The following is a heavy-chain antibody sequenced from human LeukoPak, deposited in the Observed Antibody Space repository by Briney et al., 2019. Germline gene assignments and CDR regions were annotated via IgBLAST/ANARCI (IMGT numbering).Heavy chain of an antibody. J-gene: IGHJ4*02. CDR3: LVSSSSGPF. CDR2: ISAYNGNT. Sequence: EASVKVSCKASGYTFTSYGISWVRQAPGQGLEWMGWISAYNGNTNYAQKLQGRVTMTTDTSTSTAYMEPRSLRSDDTAVYYCLVSSSSGPFWGQGTLVTVSS. D-gene: IGHD6-6*01. V-gene: IGHV1-18*01. CDR1: GYTFTSYG.